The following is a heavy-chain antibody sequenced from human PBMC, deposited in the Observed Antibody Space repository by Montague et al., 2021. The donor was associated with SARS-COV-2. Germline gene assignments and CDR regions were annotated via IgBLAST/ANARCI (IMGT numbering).Heavy chain of an antibody. CDR1: GVSISSGSYY. CDR3: VREKYYFDDSGSK. CDR2: VYHIGST. V-gene: IGHV4-61*01. Sequence: SETLSLTCSVSGVSISSGSYYWSWVRHPPGKGLEWIGYVYHIGSTNYNPSLKSRVTLSIDTSKNQFSLNLTSVTAADTAVYHCVREKYYFDDSGSKWGQGTLVTV. D-gene: IGHD3-22*01. J-gene: IGHJ4*02.